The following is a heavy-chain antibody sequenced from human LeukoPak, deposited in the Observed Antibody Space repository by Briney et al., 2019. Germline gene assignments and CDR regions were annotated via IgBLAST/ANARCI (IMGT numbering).Heavy chain of an antibody. CDR1: GFTFSSYG. D-gene: IGHD3-16*01. CDR3: AREANVLERFGELSN. V-gene: IGHV4-38-2*02. Sequence: GTLRLSCAASGFTFSSYGMSWVRQAPGKGLEWIGSIYHNGKTYYNPSLKSRVTISVPTSKNQFSLNLRSVTAADTAMYYCAREANVLERFGELSNWGQGTLVTVSS. CDR2: IYHNGKT. J-gene: IGHJ4*02.